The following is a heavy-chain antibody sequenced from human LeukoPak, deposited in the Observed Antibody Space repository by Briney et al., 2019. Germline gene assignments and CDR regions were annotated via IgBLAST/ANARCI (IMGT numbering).Heavy chain of an antibody. CDR3: ARGLGHDDAFDI. CDR2: IYHSGST. Sequence: SETLSLTCTVSGYSISSGYYWGWIRQPPGKGLEGIGSIYHSGSTYYNPSLKSRVTISVDTSKNQFSLKLSSVTAADTAVYYCARGLGHDDAFDIWGQRTMVTVSS. V-gene: IGHV4-38-2*02. D-gene: IGHD3-16*01. CDR1: GYSISSGYY. J-gene: IGHJ3*02.